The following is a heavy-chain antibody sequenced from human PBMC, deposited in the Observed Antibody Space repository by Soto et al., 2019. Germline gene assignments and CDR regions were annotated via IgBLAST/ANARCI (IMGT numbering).Heavy chain of an antibody. CDR2: IYYSGST. CDR3: ALSRAARRFYFDY. J-gene: IGHJ4*02. V-gene: IGHV4-39*01. D-gene: IGHD6-6*01. Sequence: SETLSLTCTVSGGSISSSSYYWGWIRQPPGKGLEWIGSIYYSGSTYYNPSLKSRVTISVDTSKNQFSLKLSSVTAADTAVYYCALSRAARRFYFDYWGQGTLVTVSS. CDR1: GGSISSSSYY.